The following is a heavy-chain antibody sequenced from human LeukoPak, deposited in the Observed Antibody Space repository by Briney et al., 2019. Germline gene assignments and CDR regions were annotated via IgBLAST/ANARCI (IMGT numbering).Heavy chain of an antibody. D-gene: IGHD2-2*01. J-gene: IGHJ4*02. Sequence: SETLSLTCTVSGGSISSHYWSWIRQPPGKGLEWIGYIYYSGSTNYNPSLKSRVTISVDTSKNQFSLKLSSVTAADTAVYYCARLGYCSSTSCYPYPQFDYWGQGTLVTVSS. CDR1: GGSISSHY. V-gene: IGHV4-59*11. CDR3: ARLGYCSSTSCYPYPQFDY. CDR2: IYYSGST.